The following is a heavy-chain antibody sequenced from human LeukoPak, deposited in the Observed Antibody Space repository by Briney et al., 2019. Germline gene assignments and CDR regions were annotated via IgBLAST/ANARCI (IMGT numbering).Heavy chain of an antibody. V-gene: IGHV3-15*01. CDR3: AAQAGFYEY. CDR2: IKGKTDGGTT. J-gene: IGHJ4*02. Sequence: PGGSLRLSCAASGFTFSNAWMTWVRQAPGKGLEWVGRIKGKTDGGTTDYATPVKGRFTISRDDSKNTLYLQMNSLKSEDTAVYYCAAQAGFYEYWGQGTLVTVSS. CDR1: GFTFSNAW. D-gene: IGHD3-10*01.